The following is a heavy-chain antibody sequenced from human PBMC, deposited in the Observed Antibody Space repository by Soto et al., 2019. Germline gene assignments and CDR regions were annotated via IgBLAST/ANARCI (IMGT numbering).Heavy chain of an antibody. CDR1: GFTFSDYY. V-gene: IGHV3-11*01. Sequence: PGGSLRLSCAASGFTFSDYYMSLIRQAPGKGLEWVSYISSSGSTIYYADSVKGRFTISRDNAKNSLYLRMNSLRAEDTAVYYCARDSITIQSYGSGSYCDYWGQGTLVTVPQ. CDR3: ARDSITIQSYGSGSYCDY. D-gene: IGHD3-10*01. CDR2: ISSSGSTI. J-gene: IGHJ4*02.